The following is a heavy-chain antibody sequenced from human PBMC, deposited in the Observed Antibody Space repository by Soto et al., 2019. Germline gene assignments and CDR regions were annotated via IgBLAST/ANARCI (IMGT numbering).Heavy chain of an antibody. CDR3: ARSRVRAAATNWFDP. J-gene: IGHJ5*02. D-gene: IGHD6-13*01. CDR2: MYHGGTT. CDR1: GGSISSGSDY. V-gene: IGHV4-39*01. Sequence: PXATLSLTCSVSGGSISSGSDYWGWIRQTPGRGLEWIASMYHGGTTYSNPSLKSRVTISVDTSKNQFSLRLTSVTAADAAVYYCARSRVRAAATNWFDPWGQGTLVTVSS.